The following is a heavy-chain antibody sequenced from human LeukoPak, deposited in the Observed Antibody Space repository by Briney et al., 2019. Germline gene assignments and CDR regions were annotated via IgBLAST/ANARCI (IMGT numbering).Heavy chain of an antibody. V-gene: IGHV3-30*02. D-gene: IGHD6-13*01. J-gene: IGHJ4*02. CDR3: AKDISGSWSIDY. Sequence: GGSLRLSCAASGFTFTSYGIHWVRQAPGKGLEWVAFIRYDGSNKYYADPVKGRVTISRDNSKNTLYLQMNSLRAEDTAVYYCAKDISGSWSIDYWGQGTLVTVSS. CDR2: IRYDGSNK. CDR1: GFTFTSYG.